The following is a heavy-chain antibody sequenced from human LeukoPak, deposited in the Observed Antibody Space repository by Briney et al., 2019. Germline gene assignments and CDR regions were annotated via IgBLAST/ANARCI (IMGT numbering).Heavy chain of an antibody. V-gene: IGHV5-51*01. CDR2: IYPGDSDT. Sequence: GESLKISCKGSGYSFTSYWIGWVRQMPGKGLEWMGIIYPGDSDTRYSPSFQAQVTISADKSISTAYLQWSSLQSSDTAMYYCARLARGWSGIFDVWGQGTMVTVS. CDR1: GYSFTSYW. D-gene: IGHD6-19*01. J-gene: IGHJ3*01. CDR3: ARLARGWSGIFDV.